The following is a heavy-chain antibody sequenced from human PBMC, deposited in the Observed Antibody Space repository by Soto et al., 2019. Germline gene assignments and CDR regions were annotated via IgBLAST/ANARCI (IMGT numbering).Heavy chain of an antibody. CDR2: ISYDGSNK. CDR1: GFTFSSYG. D-gene: IGHD2-2*01. V-gene: IGHV3-30*18. CDR3: AKDFQGDCSSTSRPYYYYGMDV. J-gene: IGHJ6*02. Sequence: GGSLRLSCAASGFTFSSYGMHWVRQAPGKGLEWVAVISYDGSNKYYADSVKGRFTISRDNSKNTLYLQMNSLRAEATAVYYCAKDFQGDCSSTSRPYYYYGMDVWGQGTTVTVSS.